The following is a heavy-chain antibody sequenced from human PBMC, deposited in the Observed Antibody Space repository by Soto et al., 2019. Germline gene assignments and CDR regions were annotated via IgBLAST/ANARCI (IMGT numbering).Heavy chain of an antibody. CDR1: GYTFTSYQ. D-gene: IGHD3-3*01. CDR2: INPSGGRI. Sequence: QMQLVQSGAEVKKPGASVKVSCKASGYTFTSYQMHWVRQAPGQGLEGMGIINPSGGRITYAPRFQGSVMMTRDTSTNTVYMELRSLRSEDTAVYYCARDGPPTTTGVGPSYTMDVWGQGTTVTVS. V-gene: IGHV1-46*01. CDR3: ARDGPPTTTGVGPSYTMDV. J-gene: IGHJ6*02.